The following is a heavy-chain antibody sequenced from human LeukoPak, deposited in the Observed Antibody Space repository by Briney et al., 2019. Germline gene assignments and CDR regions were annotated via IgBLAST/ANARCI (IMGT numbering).Heavy chain of an antibody. J-gene: IGHJ4*02. CDR1: GGSISSGGYY. V-gene: IGHV4-31*03. CDR3: ASYDSSGYYDY. CDR2: IYYSGST. D-gene: IGHD3-22*01. Sequence: SETLSLTCTVSGGSISSGGYYWSWIRQHPGKGLEWIGYIYYSGSTYYNPSLKSRVTISVDTSKNQFSLKLNSVTAADTAVYYCASYDSSGYYDYWGQGTLVTVSS.